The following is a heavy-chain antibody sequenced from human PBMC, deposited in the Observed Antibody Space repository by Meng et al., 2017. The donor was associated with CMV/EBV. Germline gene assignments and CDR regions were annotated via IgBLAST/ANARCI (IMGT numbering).Heavy chain of an antibody. CDR2: INHSGST. CDR1: GGSFSGYY. CDR3: ARGGNWFDP. V-gene: IGHV4-34*01. J-gene: IGHJ5*02. Sequence: QVPLQRWGEDLLKPSDTLSPPCAVYGGSFSGYYWSWIRQPPGKGLEWIGEINHSGSTNYNPSLKSRVTISVDTSKNQFSLKLSSVTAADTAVYYCARGGNWFDPWGQGTLVTVSS.